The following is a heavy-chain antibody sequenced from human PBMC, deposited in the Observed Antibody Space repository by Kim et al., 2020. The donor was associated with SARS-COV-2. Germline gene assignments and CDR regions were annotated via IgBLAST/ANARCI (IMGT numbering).Heavy chain of an antibody. CDR3: ARKGTNYYGSGKDWLEH. D-gene: IGHD3-10*01. Sequence: ASVKVSCRASGYTFTSYGITWVRQAPGQGLEWIGWISGYNGITDYAQKFQGRVTMTTDISTGTVYMDLRSLRSDDSAIYYCARKGTNYYGSGKDWLEHWGQGPLVPVSS. J-gene: IGHJ5*02. V-gene: IGHV1-18*01. CDR1: GYTFTSYG. CDR2: ISGYNGIT.